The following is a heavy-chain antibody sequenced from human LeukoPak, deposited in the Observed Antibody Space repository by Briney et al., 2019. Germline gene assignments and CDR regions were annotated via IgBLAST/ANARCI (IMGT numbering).Heavy chain of an antibody. J-gene: IGHJ4*02. D-gene: IGHD1-26*01. CDR3: ARGGVGAMSDY. V-gene: IGHV3-74*01. CDR1: GFTFSRYW. Sequence: PGGSLRLSCAASGFTFSRYWMHWVRHAPGKGLVWVSHINSDGNSASYADSVKGRFTISRDNTKNTLFLQMNSLRAEDTAVYYCARGGVGAMSDYWGQGTLVTVSS. CDR2: INSDGNSA.